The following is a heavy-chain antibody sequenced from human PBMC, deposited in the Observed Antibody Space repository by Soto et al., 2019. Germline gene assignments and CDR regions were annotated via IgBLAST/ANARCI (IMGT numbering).Heavy chain of an antibody. Sequence: PSETLSLTCTVSGGSISSGDYYWSWIRQPPGKGLEWIGYIYYSGSTNYNPSLKSRVTISVDTSKNQFSLKLSSVTAADTAVYYCARDPGTSNYYGSGSGAFDIWGQGTMVTVSS. CDR1: GGSISSGDYY. D-gene: IGHD3-10*01. CDR3: ARDPGTSNYYGSGSGAFDI. CDR2: IYYSGST. J-gene: IGHJ3*02. V-gene: IGHV4-61*08.